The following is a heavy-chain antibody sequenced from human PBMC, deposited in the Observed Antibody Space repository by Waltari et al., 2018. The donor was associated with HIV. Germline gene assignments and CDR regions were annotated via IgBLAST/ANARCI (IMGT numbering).Heavy chain of an antibody. Sequence: QVQLVQSGAEVKKPGASVKVSCTASGYTFTSYDTNWVRPATGQGLEWMGWMNPNTGNTGDAQKFHGRVTMTRNTSISTAYMELSSLRSEDTAVDYCARGKKGAMGASGYDFWGQGTLVTVSS. V-gene: IGHV1-8*01. CDR3: ARGKKGAMGASGYDF. CDR2: MNPNTGNT. D-gene: IGHD1-26*01. J-gene: IGHJ4*02. CDR1: GYTFTSYD.